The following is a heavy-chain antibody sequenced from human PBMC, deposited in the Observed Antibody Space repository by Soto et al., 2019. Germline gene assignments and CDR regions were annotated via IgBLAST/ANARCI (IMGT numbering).Heavy chain of an antibody. Sequence: QLHLRESGPGLVKPSETLSLTCTVSGGSITSSSYYWGWIRQPPGKGLEWIGSIYYSGSTYYNPSIKSRVTISVDTSKNQFSLKLSYVTAADTAVYYCATQEVGGTYVYTFDPWGQGTLVTVSA. CDR1: GGSITSSSYY. J-gene: IGHJ5*02. CDR3: ATQEVGGTYVYTFDP. D-gene: IGHD1-26*01. CDR2: IYYSGST. V-gene: IGHV4-39*01.